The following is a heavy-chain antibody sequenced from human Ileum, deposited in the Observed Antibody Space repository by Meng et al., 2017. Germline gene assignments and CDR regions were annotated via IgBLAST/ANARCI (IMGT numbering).Heavy chain of an antibody. CDR2: ISGDGSST. CDR1: GFTFSAFS. CDR3: AREDKGDYDY. D-gene: IGHD2-21*01. V-gene: IGHV3-64*02. Sequence: GGSLRLSRVTSGFTFSAFSTHWVRQAPGKGLESVSAISGDGSSTYYADSVKGRFTISRDNSKNTLYLQMGSLRTDDTAVYYCAREDKGDYDYWGQGTLVTVSS. J-gene: IGHJ4*02.